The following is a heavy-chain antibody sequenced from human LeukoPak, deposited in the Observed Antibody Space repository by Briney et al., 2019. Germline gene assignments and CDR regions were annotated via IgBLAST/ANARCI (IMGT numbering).Heavy chain of an antibody. CDR1: GYTFTSYA. CDR2: INPVSGIP. V-gene: IGHV1-46*01. Sequence: GASVKVSCKASGYTFTSYAMQWVRQAPGQGLEWVGVINPVSGIPTYAQKFQGRVSLTRDMSTTTVDMELTNLRFDDTAVYYCARGAFGRYGLCDWGQGALVTVSS. CDR3: ARGAFGRYGLCD. J-gene: IGHJ4*02. D-gene: IGHD4-17*01.